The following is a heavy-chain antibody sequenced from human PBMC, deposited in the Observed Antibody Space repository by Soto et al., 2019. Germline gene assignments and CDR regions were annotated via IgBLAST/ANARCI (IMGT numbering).Heavy chain of an antibody. Sequence: QVQLQESGPGLVKPSQTLSLTCTVSGGSISSGGYYWSWIRQHPGKGLEWIGYIYYSGSTYYNPSLQSRVTISVDTSKNQFSLKLSSVTAADTAVYYCATGLKGIMDYYDSSGYYGAEYFQHWGQGTLVTVSS. D-gene: IGHD3-22*01. J-gene: IGHJ1*01. V-gene: IGHV4-31*03. CDR3: ATGLKGIMDYYDSSGYYGAEYFQH. CDR1: GGSISSGGYY. CDR2: IYYSGST.